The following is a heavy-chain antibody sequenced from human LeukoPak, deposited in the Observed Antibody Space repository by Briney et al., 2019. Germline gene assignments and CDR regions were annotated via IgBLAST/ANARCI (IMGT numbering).Heavy chain of an antibody. D-gene: IGHD6-13*01. CDR1: GFTFSNYW. CDR2: IKQDGSEK. CDR3: ARGWYGGY. V-gene: IGHV3-7*05. J-gene: IGHJ4*02. Sequence: GGSLTLSCAASGFTFSNYWMIWVRQAPGKGLEWVANIKQDGSEKYYVDSVKGRFTISRDNAKNSLYLQMNSLRAEDTAVYYCARGWYGGYWGQGTLVTVSS.